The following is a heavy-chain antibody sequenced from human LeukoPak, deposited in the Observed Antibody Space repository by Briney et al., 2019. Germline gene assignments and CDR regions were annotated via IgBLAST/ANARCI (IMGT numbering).Heavy chain of an antibody. J-gene: IGHJ6*02. Sequence: PGGSLRLSCAASGFTFSSYSMNWVRQAPGKGLEWVSSISSSSSYIYYADSVKGRFTISRDNAKNSLYLQMNSLRAEDTAVYYCARDWFGGYCSGGSCYLGFTSADYGMDVWGQGTTVTVSS. CDR3: ARDWFGGYCSGGSCYLGFTSADYGMDV. CDR1: GFTFSSYS. D-gene: IGHD2-15*01. CDR2: ISSSSSYI. V-gene: IGHV3-21*01.